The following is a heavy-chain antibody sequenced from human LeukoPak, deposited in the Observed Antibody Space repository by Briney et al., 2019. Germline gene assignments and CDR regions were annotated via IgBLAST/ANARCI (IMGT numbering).Heavy chain of an antibody. J-gene: IGHJ6*03. CDR1: GGTFSSYA. Sequence: ASVKVSCKASGGTFSSYAISWVRQAPGQGLEWMGGIIPIFGTANYAQKFQGRVTITADESTSTAYMELSSLRSEDTAVYYCARPQSIAARLKRDPGDYYYYMDVWGKGTTVTVSS. CDR2: IIPIFGTA. V-gene: IGHV1-69*13. D-gene: IGHD6-6*01. CDR3: ARPQSIAARLKRDPGDYYYYMDV.